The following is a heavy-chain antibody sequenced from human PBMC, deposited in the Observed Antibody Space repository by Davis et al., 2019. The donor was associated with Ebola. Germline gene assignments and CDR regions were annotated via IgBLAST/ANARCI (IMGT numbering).Heavy chain of an antibody. Sequence: PGGSLRLSCAASGFTFDDYAMHWVRQAPGKGLEWVSGISWNSGSIGYADSVKGRFTISRDNAKNSLYLQMNSLRAEDTALYYCAKDDLGFGQQKSLHKTPYYGMDVWGQGTTVTVSS. CDR2: ISWNSGSI. CDR1: GFTFDDYA. V-gene: IGHV3-9*01. D-gene: IGHD6-13*01. J-gene: IGHJ6*02. CDR3: AKDDLGFGQQKSLHKTPYYGMDV.